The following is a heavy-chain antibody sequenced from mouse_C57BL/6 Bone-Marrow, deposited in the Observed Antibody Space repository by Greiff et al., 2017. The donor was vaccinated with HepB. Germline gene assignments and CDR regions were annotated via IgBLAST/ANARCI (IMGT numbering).Heavy chain of an antibody. CDR2: IDPENGDT. V-gene: IGHV14-4*01. CDR1: GFNIKDDY. D-gene: IGHD2-10*01. Sequence: VQLQQSGAELVRPGASVKLSCTASGFNIKDDYMPWVKQRPEQGLEWIGWIDPENGDTEYASKFQGKATITADTSTNTAYLQLSSLTSEDTAVYYCTTSTLLYDAIDCCGQGTSVTVSS. CDR3: TTSTLLYDAIDC. J-gene: IGHJ4*01.